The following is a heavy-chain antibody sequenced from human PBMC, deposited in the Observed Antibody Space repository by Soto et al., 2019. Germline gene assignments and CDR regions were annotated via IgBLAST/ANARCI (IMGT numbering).Heavy chain of an antibody. CDR2: INPSGGST. D-gene: IGHD2-15*01. Sequence: ASVKVSCKASGYTFTSYYMHWVRQAPGQGLEWMGIINPSGGSTSYARKFQGRVTMTRDTSTSTVYIELSSLRSEDTAVYYCARDLYCSGGSCYSYGMDVSGQLTTVTVSS. J-gene: IGHJ6*02. CDR1: GYTFTSYY. CDR3: ARDLYCSGGSCYSYGMDV. V-gene: IGHV1-46*01.